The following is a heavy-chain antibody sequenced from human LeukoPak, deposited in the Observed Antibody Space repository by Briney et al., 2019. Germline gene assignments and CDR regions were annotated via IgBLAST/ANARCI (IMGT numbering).Heavy chain of an antibody. CDR1: GGSFSGYY. V-gene: IGHV4-34*01. CDR2: INHRGST. CDR3: ARRGWGWIQIDY. D-gene: IGHD5-24*01. Sequence: SETLSLTCAVYGGSFSGYYWSWIRQPPGKGLEWIGEINHRGSTNYNPSLKSRVPISVDTSKNQFSLKLSSVTAADTAVYYCARRGWGWIQIDYWGQGTLVTVSS. J-gene: IGHJ4*02.